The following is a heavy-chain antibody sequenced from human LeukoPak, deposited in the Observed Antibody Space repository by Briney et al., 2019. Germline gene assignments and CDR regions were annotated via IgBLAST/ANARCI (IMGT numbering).Heavy chain of an antibody. CDR2: INPSGRT. J-gene: IGHJ5*01. D-gene: IGHD1-7*01. Sequence: PSETLSLTCAVFGGSFSSYYWSWIRQTPGKGLEWIGEINPSGRTNYNPSLKSRVTLSVDTSKNHFSLKMSSVTAADTAVYYCARPYYSGTHWFDSWGQGTLVTVSS. CDR3: ARPYYSGTHWFDS. CDR1: GGSFSSYY. V-gene: IGHV4-34*01.